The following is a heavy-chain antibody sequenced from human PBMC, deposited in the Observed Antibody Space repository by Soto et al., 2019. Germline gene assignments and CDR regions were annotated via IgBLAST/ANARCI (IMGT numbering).Heavy chain of an antibody. Sequence: SETLSLTCTVSGGSISSSSYYWGCIRQPGGKGLEWIGSIYYSGSTYYNPSLKSRVTISVDTSKNQFSLKLSSVTAADTAVYYCARHQSSAYDFWSGYYSGNWFEPWGQGTLVTVSS. CDR1: GGSISSSSYY. V-gene: IGHV4-39*01. CDR3: ARHQSSAYDFWSGYYSGNWFEP. CDR2: IYYSGST. J-gene: IGHJ5*02. D-gene: IGHD3-3*01.